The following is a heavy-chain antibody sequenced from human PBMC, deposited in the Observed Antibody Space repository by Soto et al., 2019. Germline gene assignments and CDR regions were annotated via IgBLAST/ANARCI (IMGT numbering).Heavy chain of an antibody. Sequence: EQLVESGGGLVQPGGSLRLSCAGSGFSTGTHWISWVRLAPGKGLEWVANINQDGSETYYVDSVEGRFTVSRDNAKNSLYLQMNSLIDDDTAVYYCARDSGSCPRTSYCFHCWGQGTLVTVSS. D-gene: IGHD2-2*01. V-gene: IGHV3-7*01. CDR2: INQDGSET. CDR1: GFSTGTHW. CDR3: ARDSGSCPRTSYCFHC. J-gene: IGHJ4*02.